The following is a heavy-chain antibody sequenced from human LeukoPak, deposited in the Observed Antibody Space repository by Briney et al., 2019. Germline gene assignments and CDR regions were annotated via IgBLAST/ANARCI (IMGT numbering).Heavy chain of an antibody. CDR2: ISGSGGST. Sequence: GGSLRLSCAASGFTFSSYAMSWVRQAPGKGLEWVSAISGSGGSTYYADSVKGRFTISRDNSKNTLYLQMNSLGAEGTAVYYCAKDSSSWYSEYFQHWGQGTLVTVSS. D-gene: IGHD6-13*01. CDR3: AKDSSSWYSEYFQH. J-gene: IGHJ1*01. CDR1: GFTFSSYA. V-gene: IGHV3-23*01.